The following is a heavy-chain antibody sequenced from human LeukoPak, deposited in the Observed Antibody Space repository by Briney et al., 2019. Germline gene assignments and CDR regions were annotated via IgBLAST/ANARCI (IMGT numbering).Heavy chain of an antibody. Sequence: SESLSLTCTVSGGSISSSSYYWGWIRQPPGKRLEWIGSIYYSGSTYYNPSLKSRVTISVDTSKNQFSLKLSSVTAADTAVYYCAREGTSGLLWFGELDYWGQGTLVTVSS. CDR2: IYYSGST. CDR3: AREGTSGLLWFGELDY. J-gene: IGHJ4*02. CDR1: GGSISSSSYY. V-gene: IGHV4-39*07. D-gene: IGHD3-10*01.